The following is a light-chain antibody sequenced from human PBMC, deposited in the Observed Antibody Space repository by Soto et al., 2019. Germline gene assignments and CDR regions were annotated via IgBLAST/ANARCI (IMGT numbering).Light chain of an antibody. V-gene: IGLV2-23*01. CDR3: CSYAGSSTAV. CDR2: EGN. CDR1: SSDVGSYNL. Sequence: QSALTQPASVSGSPGQSITISCTGTSSDVGSYNLVSWYQQHPGKAPKLMIYEGNKRPSGVSNRFSGSKSGNTASLTISGLQAEDEADYYCCSYAGSSTAVFGGGTQLTVL. J-gene: IGLJ7*01.